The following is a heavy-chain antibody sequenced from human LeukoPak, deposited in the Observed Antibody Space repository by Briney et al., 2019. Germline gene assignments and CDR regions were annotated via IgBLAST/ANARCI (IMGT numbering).Heavy chain of an antibody. Sequence: PSETLSLTCTVSGGSISRSSYYWGWIRQPPGKGLEWIGSIYYSGSTYYNPSLKSRVTISIDTSKNRFSLKLSSVTAADTAVYYCARLTVHYYYYMDVWGKGTTVTVSS. CDR1: GGSISRSSYY. J-gene: IGHJ6*03. D-gene: IGHD4-11*01. V-gene: IGHV4-39*01. CDR2: IYYSGST. CDR3: ARLTVHYYYYMDV.